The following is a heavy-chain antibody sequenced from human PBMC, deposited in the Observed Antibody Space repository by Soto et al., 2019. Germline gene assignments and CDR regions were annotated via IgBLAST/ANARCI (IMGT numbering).Heavy chain of an antibody. Sequence: QLQLQESGPGLVKPSETLSLTCTVSGGSISSSSYYWGWIRQPPGKGLEWVGSIYYSGSTYYNPSLKSRLTRYVHTPKIQFSLKLSSVTAADTAVYYSARHEGTYYDCWSGYPRPLDAFDIWGQGTMVTVSS. J-gene: IGHJ3*02. D-gene: IGHD3-3*01. CDR2: IYYSGST. CDR3: ARHEGTYYDCWSGYPRPLDAFDI. V-gene: IGHV4-39*01. CDR1: GGSISSSSYY.